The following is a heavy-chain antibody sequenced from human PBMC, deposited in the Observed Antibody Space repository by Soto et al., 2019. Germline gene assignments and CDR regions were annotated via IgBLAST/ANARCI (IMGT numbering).Heavy chain of an antibody. V-gene: IGHV3-23*01. CDR1: GFTFSSYA. Sequence: PGGSLRLSCAASGFTFSSYAMSWVRQAPGKGLEWVSAISSSGGGSTYYADSVKGRFTISRDNSKNTLYLQMHSLRAEDTAVYYCAKDRKWKDTAIPLDSYWGQGTLVTVSS. D-gene: IGHD5-18*01. CDR2: ISSSGGGST. CDR3: AKDRKWKDTAIPLDSY. J-gene: IGHJ4*02.